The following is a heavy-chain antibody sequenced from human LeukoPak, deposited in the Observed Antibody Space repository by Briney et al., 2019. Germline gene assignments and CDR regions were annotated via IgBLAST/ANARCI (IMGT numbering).Heavy chain of an antibody. CDR3: AKGGNDFDS. CDR2: ISDSGGST. D-gene: IGHD3-16*01. Sequence: PGGSLRLSCAASGFTFDSYPMNWVRQAPGKGLEWVSGISDSGGSTYYADSVKGRFTISRDNSKNTLYLQMNSLRTADTAIYYCAKGGNDFDSWGQGTLVTVSS. V-gene: IGHV3-23*01. J-gene: IGHJ4*02. CDR1: GFTFDSYP.